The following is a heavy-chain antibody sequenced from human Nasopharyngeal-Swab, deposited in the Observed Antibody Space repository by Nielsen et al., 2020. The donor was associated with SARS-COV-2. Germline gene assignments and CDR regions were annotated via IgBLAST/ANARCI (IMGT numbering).Heavy chain of an antibody. V-gene: IGHV1-69*04. CDR2: IIPILGIA. Sequence: PVKVSCKASGGTFSSYAISWVRQAPGQGLEWMGRIIPILGIANYAQKFQGRVTITADKSTSTAYMELSSLRSEDTAVYYCAREYCSGGSCYGNYGMDVWGQGTTVTVSS. CDR1: GGTFSSYA. CDR3: AREYCSGGSCYGNYGMDV. J-gene: IGHJ6*02. D-gene: IGHD2-15*01.